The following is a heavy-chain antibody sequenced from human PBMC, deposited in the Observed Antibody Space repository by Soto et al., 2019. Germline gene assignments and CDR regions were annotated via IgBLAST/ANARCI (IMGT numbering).Heavy chain of an antibody. V-gene: IGHV4-59*08. D-gene: IGHD3-10*01. CDR3: ARQGDGSGIMDV. J-gene: IGHJ6*04. CDR2: ISYSGST. CDR1: GGSISSFY. Sequence: SETLSLTCTVSGGSISSFYWSWVRQPPGKGLEWIGHISYSGSTNYNPSLKSRVTISVDTSKNQFSLKLSSVTAADTAVYYCARQGDGSGIMDVWVKGTTVTVSS.